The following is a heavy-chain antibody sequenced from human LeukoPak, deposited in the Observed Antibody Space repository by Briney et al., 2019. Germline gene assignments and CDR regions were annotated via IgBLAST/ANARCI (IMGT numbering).Heavy chain of an antibody. CDR1: GYTFTGYY. D-gene: IGHD3-9*01. CDR2: INPNSGGT. J-gene: IGHJ3*02. Sequence: ASVKVSCKASGYTFTGYYMHWVRQAPGQGLEWMGWINPNSGGTNYAQKFQGRVTMTRDTSISTAYMELSRLRSDDTAGYYCASLYDILPGYPPGAFDTWAKGQMVTVSS. CDR3: ASLYDILPGYPPGAFDT. V-gene: IGHV1-2*02.